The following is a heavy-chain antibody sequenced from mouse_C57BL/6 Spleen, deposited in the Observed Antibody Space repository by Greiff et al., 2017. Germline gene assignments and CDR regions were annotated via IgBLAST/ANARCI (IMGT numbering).Heavy chain of an antibody. V-gene: IGHV14-2*01. Sequence: VQLQQSGAELVKPGASVKLSCTASGFNIKDYYMHWVKQRTEQGLEWIGRIDPADGETKYAPKFPGKATITADTSSNTAYLQLSSLTSEDTAVYYCAVIYYDYPFAYWGQGTLVTVSA. CDR3: AVIYYDYPFAY. CDR2: IDPADGET. D-gene: IGHD2-4*01. J-gene: IGHJ3*01. CDR1: GFNIKDYY.